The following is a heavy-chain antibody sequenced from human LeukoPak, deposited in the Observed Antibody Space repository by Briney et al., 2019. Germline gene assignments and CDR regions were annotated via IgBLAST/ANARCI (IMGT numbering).Heavy chain of an antibody. Sequence: PSETLSLTCAVYGGSFSGYYWSWIRQPPGKGLEWIGEINHSGSTNYNPSLKSRVTISVDTSKNQFSLTLSSVTAADTAVYYCARERRYNWNYLGLNWFDPWGQGTLVTVSS. J-gene: IGHJ5*02. CDR2: INHSGST. V-gene: IGHV4-34*01. CDR3: ARERRYNWNYLGLNWFDP. CDR1: GGSFSGYY. D-gene: IGHD1-7*01.